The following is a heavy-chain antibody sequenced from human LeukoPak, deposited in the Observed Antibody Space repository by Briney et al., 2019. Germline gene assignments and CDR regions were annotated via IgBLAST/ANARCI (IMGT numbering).Heavy chain of an antibody. CDR1: GFTVSSNY. J-gene: IGHJ4*02. CDR3: ARESSYGYVDY. V-gene: IGHV3-66*02. CDR2: IYSGGST. Sequence: GGSLRLSCAASGFTVSSNYMSWVRQAPGKGLEWVSVIYSGGSTYYADSVKGRFTISRDNSKNTLYLQMNSLSAEDTAVYYCARESSYGYVDYWGQGTLVTVSS. D-gene: IGHD5-18*01.